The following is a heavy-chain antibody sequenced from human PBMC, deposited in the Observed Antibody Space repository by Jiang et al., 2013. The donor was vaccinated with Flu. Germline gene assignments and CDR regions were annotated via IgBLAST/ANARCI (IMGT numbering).Heavy chain of an antibody. J-gene: IGHJ5*02. CDR3: VGGQVAGYNWFDP. CDR1: AHTFTGNY. CDR2: INPNSGGT. Sequence: SGAEVKKPGASVKVSCKASAHTFTGNYMHWVRQAPGQGLEWMGWINPNSGGTNYAQKFQGRVTMTRDTSISTAYMELSSLRSDDTAVYYCVGGQVAGYNWFDPWGQGTLVTVAS. D-gene: IGHD6-19*01. V-gene: IGHV1-2*02.